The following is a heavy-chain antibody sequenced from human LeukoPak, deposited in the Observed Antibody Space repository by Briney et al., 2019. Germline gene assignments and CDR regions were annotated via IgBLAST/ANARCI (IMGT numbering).Heavy chain of an antibody. J-gene: IGHJ4*02. Sequence: GGSLRLSCAASGFTFSSCGMHWVRQAPGKGLEWVAVISYDGSNKYYADSVKGRFTISRDNSKNTLYLQMNSLRAEDTAVYYCARSSIGYAPYYFDYWGQGTLVTVSS. D-gene: IGHD2-2*01. CDR2: ISYDGSNK. CDR3: ARSSIGYAPYYFDY. V-gene: IGHV3-30*03. CDR1: GFTFSSCG.